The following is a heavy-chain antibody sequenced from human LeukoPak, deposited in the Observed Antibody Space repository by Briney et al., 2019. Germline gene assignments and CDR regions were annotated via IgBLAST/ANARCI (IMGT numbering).Heavy chain of an antibody. CDR1: GVTFSNAW. D-gene: IGHD2-2*01. J-gene: IGHJ4*02. CDR2: IKSKTDGGTT. V-gene: IGHV3-15*01. Sequence: PGGSLRLSCAASGVTFSNAWMSWVRQAPGKGLEWVGRIKSKTDGGTTDYAAPVKGRFTISRDDSKNTLYLQMNSLKTEDTAVYYCTTPRPKYCSSTSCYAGWGQGTLVTVSS. CDR3: TTPRPKYCSSTSCYAG.